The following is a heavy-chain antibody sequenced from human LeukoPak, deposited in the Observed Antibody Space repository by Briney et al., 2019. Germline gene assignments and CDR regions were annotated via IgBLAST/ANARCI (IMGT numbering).Heavy chain of an antibody. CDR1: GGSISSSSYY. V-gene: IGHV4-39*07. CDR3: ARVTAVVVITLSDAFDI. D-gene: IGHD3-22*01. Sequence: SETLSLTCTVSGGSISSSSYYWGWIRQPPGKGLEWIGSIYYSGSTYYNPSLKSRVTISVDTSKNQFSLKLSSVTAADTAVYYCARVTAVVVITLSDAFDIWGQGTMVTVSS. J-gene: IGHJ3*02. CDR2: IYYSGST.